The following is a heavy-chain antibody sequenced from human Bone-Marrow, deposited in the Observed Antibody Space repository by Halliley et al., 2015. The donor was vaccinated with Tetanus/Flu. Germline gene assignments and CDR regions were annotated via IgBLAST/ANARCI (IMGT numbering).Heavy chain of an antibody. D-gene: IGHD2-21*02. CDR3: AKDECGSDCYTDFDH. CDR2: IGGCSNYI. Sequence: SIGGCSNYIWYADSVKGRFPISRHNTKNSLYLQMTSLRAEDTAVYYCAKDECGSDCYTDFDHWGQGSPVTVTS. J-gene: IGHJ4*02. V-gene: IGHV3-21*01.